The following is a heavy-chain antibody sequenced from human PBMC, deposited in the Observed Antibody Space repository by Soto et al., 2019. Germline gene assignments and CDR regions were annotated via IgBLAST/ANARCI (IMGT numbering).Heavy chain of an antibody. CDR1: GGSISSSSYY. J-gene: IGHJ5*02. Sequence: QLQLQESGPGLVKPSETLSLTCTVSGGSISSSSYYWGWIRQPPGKGLEWIGSIYYSGSTYYNPSLKSRVTISVDTSKNQFSLKLSSVTAADTAVYYCARLFYDFWSGYLSGWFDPWGQGTLVTVSS. V-gene: IGHV4-39*01. D-gene: IGHD3-3*01. CDR2: IYYSGST. CDR3: ARLFYDFWSGYLSGWFDP.